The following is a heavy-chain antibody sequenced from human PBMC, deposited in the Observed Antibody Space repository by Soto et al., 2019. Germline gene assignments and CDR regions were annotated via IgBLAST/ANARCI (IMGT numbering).Heavy chain of an antibody. J-gene: IGHJ6*02. CDR3: ARVQGRWYGSGSYQGMDV. CDR2: IWYDGSNK. D-gene: IGHD3-10*01. V-gene: IGHV3-33*01. CDR1: GFTFSSYG. Sequence: QVQLVESGGGVVQPGRSLRLSCAASGFTFSSYGMHWVRQAPGKGLEWVAVIWYDGSNKYYADSVKGRFTISRDNSKNTLYRQMNSLRAEDTAVYYCARVQGRWYGSGSYQGMDVWGQGTTVTVSS.